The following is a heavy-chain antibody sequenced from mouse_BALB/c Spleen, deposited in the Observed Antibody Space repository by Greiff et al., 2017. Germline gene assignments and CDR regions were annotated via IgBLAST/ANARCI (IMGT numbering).Heavy chain of an antibody. CDR1: GYSITSGYY. Sequence: EVKLMESGPGLVKPSQSLSLTCSVTGYSITSGYYWNWIRQFPGNKLEWMGYISYDGSNNYNPSLKNRISITRDTSKNQFFLKLNSVTTEDTATYYCARDRGKGDYAMDYWGQGTSVTVSS. V-gene: IGHV3-6*02. D-gene: IGHD2-1*01. CDR2: ISYDGSN. J-gene: IGHJ4*01. CDR3: ARDRGKGDYAMDY.